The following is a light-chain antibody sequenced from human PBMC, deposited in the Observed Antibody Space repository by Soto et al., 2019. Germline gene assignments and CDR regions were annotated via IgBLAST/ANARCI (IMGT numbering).Light chain of an antibody. Sequence: QLVLTQPPSASASLGASVTLTCTLSRAYSNYKVDWYQQRPGKGPRFVMRVGTGGIVGSKGDGIPDRFSVLGSGLIRYLTIKNIQEEDEGDYHCGADHGSGSTFVYVFGTGTKVTVL. CDR1: RAYSNYK. J-gene: IGLJ1*01. CDR2: VGTGGIVG. V-gene: IGLV9-49*01. CDR3: GADHGSGSTFVYV.